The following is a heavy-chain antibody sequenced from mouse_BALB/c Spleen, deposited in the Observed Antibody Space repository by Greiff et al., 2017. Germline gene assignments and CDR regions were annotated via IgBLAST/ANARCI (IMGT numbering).Heavy chain of an antibody. CDR1: GFTFSSFG. CDR3: ARGGYGNPPWFAY. D-gene: IGHD2-1*01. J-gene: IGHJ3*01. V-gene: IGHV5-17*02. CDR2: ISSGSSTI. Sequence: EVKLVESGGGLVQPGGSRKLSCAASGFTFSSFGMHWVRQAPEKGLEWVAYISSGSSTIYYADTVKGRFTISRDNPKNTLFLQMTSLRSEDTAMYYCARGGYGNPPWFAYWGQGTLVTVSA.